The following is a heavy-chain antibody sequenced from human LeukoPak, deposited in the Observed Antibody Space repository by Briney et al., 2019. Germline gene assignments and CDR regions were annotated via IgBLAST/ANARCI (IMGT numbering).Heavy chain of an antibody. D-gene: IGHD3-3*01. CDR2: ISSSGSTI. J-gene: IGHJ6*03. CDR1: GFTFSDYY. Sequence: PGGSLRLSCAASGFTFSDYYMSWIRQAPGKGLEWVSYISSSGSTIYYADSVKGRFTISRDNAKNSLYLQMNSLRAEDTAVYYCVRDVGDSDFWSGYLTVRDYYMDVWSKATTVNVSS. V-gene: IGHV3-11*04. CDR3: VRDVGDSDFWSGYLTVRDYYMDV.